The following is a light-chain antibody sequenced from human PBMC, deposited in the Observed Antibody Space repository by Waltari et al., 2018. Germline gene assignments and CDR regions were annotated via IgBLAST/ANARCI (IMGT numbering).Light chain of an antibody. Sequence: AIRITQSPSSLSASTGDRVTITCRESQGISSYLAWYQQQPGKAHKLLIYGASTLQSGGPSRFSGSGCGTDFTLTSSCLQSEDFATYYCQQYHNYPFFGGGTRVEIK. CDR3: QQYHNYPF. CDR2: GAS. J-gene: IGKJ4*01. V-gene: IGKV1-8*01. CDR1: QGISSY.